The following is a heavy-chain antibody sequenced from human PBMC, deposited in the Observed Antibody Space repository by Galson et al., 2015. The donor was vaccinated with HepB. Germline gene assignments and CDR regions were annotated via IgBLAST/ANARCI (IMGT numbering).Heavy chain of an antibody. D-gene: IGHD2-2*01. CDR2: IRSKAYGGTT. CDR3: TRDRGNYCSSTSCYPDYYYGMDV. CDR1: GFTFGDYA. V-gene: IGHV3-49*03. Sequence: SLRLSCAASGFTFGDYAMSWFRQAPGKGLEWVGFIRSKAYGGTTECAASVKGRFTISRDDSKSIAYLQMNSLKTEDTAVYYCTRDRGNYCSSTSCYPDYYYGMDVWGQGTTVTVSS. J-gene: IGHJ6*02.